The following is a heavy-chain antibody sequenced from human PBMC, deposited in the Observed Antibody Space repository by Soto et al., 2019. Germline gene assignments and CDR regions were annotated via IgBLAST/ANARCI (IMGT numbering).Heavy chain of an antibody. Sequence: GESLKISCQTSGYSFTAYWITWVRQMPGKGLEWMATIDPSDSYVDYSPSFRGHVTFSVDRSITTVYLQWNSLKASDSAMYFCTRRASSSFYHFDFWGQGALVTVSS. V-gene: IGHV5-10-1*01. J-gene: IGHJ4*02. D-gene: IGHD2-2*01. CDR1: GYSFTAYW. CDR3: TRRASSSFYHFDF. CDR2: IDPSDSYV.